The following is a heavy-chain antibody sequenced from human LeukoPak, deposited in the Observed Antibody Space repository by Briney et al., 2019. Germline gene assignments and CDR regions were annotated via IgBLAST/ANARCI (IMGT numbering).Heavy chain of an antibody. J-gene: IGHJ2*01. CDR1: GFTFSSYW. CDR2: IKQDGSEK. Sequence: GGSLRLSCAASGFTFSSYWMSWVRQAPGKGLEWVANIKQDGSEKYYVDSEKGRFTISRDNAKNSLYLQMNSLRAEDTAVYYCAREFGNGDYGTWYFDLWGRGTLVTVSS. CDR3: AREFGNGDYGTWYFDL. D-gene: IGHD4-17*01. V-gene: IGHV3-7*01.